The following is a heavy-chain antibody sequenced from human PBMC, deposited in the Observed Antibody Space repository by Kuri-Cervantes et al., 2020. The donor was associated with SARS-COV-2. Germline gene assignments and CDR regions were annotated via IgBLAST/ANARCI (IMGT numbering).Heavy chain of an antibody. Sequence: SETLSLTCTVSGGSISSYYWSWIRQPPGKGLEWIGYIYYSGSTNYNPSLKSRVTVSVDTSKNQFSLKLSSVTAADTAVYYCARYALVELSGYYYGMDVWGQGTTVTVSS. J-gene: IGHJ6*02. CDR3: ARYALVELSGYYYGMDV. CDR2: IYYSGST. D-gene: IGHD3-16*02. V-gene: IGHV4-59*12. CDR1: GGSISSYY.